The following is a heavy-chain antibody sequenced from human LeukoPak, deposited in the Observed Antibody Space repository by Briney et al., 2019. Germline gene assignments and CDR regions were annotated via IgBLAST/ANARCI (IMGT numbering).Heavy chain of an antibody. J-gene: IGHJ6*02. CDR2: ISSSSSTI. CDR1: GFTFSSYS. Sequence: GGSLRLSCAASGFTFSSYSMNWVRQAPGKGLEWVSYISSSSSTIYYADSVKGRFTISRDNAKNSLYLQMNSLRAEDTAVYYCARDLVDYYGSGSHTYYYYGMDVWAKGPRSPSP. CDR3: ARDLVDYYGSGSHTYYYYGMDV. V-gene: IGHV3-48*04. D-gene: IGHD3-10*01.